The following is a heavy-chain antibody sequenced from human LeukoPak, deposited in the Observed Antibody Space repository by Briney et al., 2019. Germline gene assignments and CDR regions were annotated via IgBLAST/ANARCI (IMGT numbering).Heavy chain of an antibody. D-gene: IGHD3-9*01. J-gene: IGHJ3*02. CDR1: GGSISSSSYY. Sequence: SETLSLTCTVSGGSISSSSYYWGWIRQPPGKGLEWIGSIYYSGSTYYNPSLKSRVTISVDTSKNQFSLKLSSVTAADTAVYCCARDQRTDWLPDAFDIWGQGTMVTVSS. V-gene: IGHV4-39*07. CDR3: ARDQRTDWLPDAFDI. CDR2: IYYSGST.